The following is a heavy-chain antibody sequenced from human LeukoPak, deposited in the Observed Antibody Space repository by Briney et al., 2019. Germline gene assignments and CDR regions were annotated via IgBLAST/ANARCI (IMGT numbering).Heavy chain of an antibody. J-gene: IGHJ4*02. CDR1: GFNFNIHS. CDR3: AKDPGPASLRFLEWLPPQNIDY. V-gene: IGHV3-48*01. D-gene: IGHD3-3*01. CDR2: IDARGKVM. Sequence: PGGSLRLSCEASGFNFNIHSMNWVRQAPGKGPEWISFIDARGKVMKVADSVQGRFTISRDNAKSLLFLQMNSLRAEDTAVYYCAKDPGPASLRFLEWLPPQNIDYWGQGTLVTVSS.